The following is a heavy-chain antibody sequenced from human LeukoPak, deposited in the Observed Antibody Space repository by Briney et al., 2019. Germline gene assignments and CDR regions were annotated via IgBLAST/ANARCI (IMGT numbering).Heavy chain of an antibody. CDR3: TTDNIGGVLLWFGELLYNDY. CDR1: GFTFSNAG. Sequence: GGSLRLSCAASGFTFSNAGMSWVRQAPGKGLEWVGRIKSKTDGGTTDYAAPVKGRFTISRDDSKNTLYLQMNSLKTEDTAVYYCTTDNIGGVLLWFGELLYNDYWGQGTLVTVSS. CDR2: IKSKTDGGTT. J-gene: IGHJ4*02. D-gene: IGHD3-10*01. V-gene: IGHV3-15*01.